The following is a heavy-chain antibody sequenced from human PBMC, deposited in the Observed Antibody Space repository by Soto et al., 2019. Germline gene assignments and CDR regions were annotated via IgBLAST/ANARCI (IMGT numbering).Heavy chain of an antibody. J-gene: IGHJ4*02. CDR3: ARKAPWVSIWDY. D-gene: IGHD3-3*01. V-gene: IGHV1-69*06. CDR2: IIPIFGTA. CDR1: GGTFSSYA. Sequence: QVQLVQSGAEVKKPGSSVKVSCKASGGTFSSYAISWVRQAPGQGLEWMGGIIPIFGTANYAQKFQGRVTSTADKSTSTAYMELSSLGAEDTAVYYCARKAPWVSIWDYWGQGTLVTVSS.